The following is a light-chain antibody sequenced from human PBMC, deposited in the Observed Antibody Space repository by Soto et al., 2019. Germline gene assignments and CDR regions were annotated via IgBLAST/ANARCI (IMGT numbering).Light chain of an antibody. CDR1: QSVSSSY. CDR2: GAS. Sequence: EIVLTQSPGTVSLSPGERATLSCRASQSVSSSYLAWYQQKPGQAPRLLIYGASSRATGIPDRFSGRGSGTDFTLTISRLEPEDFAVYYCQQYGSSPGTFGQGTKVDIK. CDR3: QQYGSSPGT. V-gene: IGKV3-20*01. J-gene: IGKJ1*01.